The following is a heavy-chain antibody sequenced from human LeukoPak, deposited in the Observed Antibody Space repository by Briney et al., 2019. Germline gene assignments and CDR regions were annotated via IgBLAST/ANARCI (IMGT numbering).Heavy chain of an antibody. CDR2: LSGSGDYT. D-gene: IGHD3-9*01. CDR3: AKTTGYYSSSPLDY. CDR1: GFTFSSYA. V-gene: IGHV3-23*01. Sequence: TGGSLRPSCAASGFTFSSYAMNWVRQAPGKGLEWVSSLSGSGDYTYYADSVKGRFTISRDNSKNTLYLQMNGLRAEDTAVYYCAKTTGYYSSSPLDYWGQGTLVTVSS. J-gene: IGHJ4*02.